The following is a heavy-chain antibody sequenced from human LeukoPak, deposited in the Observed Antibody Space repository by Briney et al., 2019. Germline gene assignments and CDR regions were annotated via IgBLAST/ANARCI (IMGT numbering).Heavy chain of an antibody. J-gene: IGHJ4*02. CDR2: ISSSSGYI. V-gene: IGHV3-21*01. Sequence: GGSLRLSCAASGFTFSSYSMNWVRQAPGKGLEWVSSISSSSGYIYYADSVKGRFTISRDNAKNSLYLQMNSLRAEDTAVYYCARAGRGWELLDYWGQGTLVTVSS. CDR1: GFTFSSYS. D-gene: IGHD1-26*01. CDR3: ARAGRGWELLDY.